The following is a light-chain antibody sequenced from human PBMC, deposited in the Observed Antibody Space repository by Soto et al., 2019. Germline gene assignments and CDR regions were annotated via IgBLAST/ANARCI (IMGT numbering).Light chain of an antibody. CDR2: EVV. J-gene: IGLJ1*01. CDR3: RSYAGSNTYV. Sequence: QSVLTQPPSASGSPGESLIISCTGTKNDIGVYDFVSWYQHHPGKAPRLIIYEVVQRPSGVPDRFSGSKSGNTASLTVSWLQAADEADYFCRSYAGSNTYVFGSGTKLTVL. CDR1: KNDIGVYDF. V-gene: IGLV2-8*01.